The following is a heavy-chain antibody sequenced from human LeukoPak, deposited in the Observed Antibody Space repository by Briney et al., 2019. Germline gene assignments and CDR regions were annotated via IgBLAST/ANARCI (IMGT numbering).Heavy chain of an antibody. J-gene: IGHJ6*02. CDR1: GGSVSSGSYY. V-gene: IGHV4-61*01. Sequence: PSETLSLTCTVSGGSVSSGSYYWSWIRQPPGKGLEWIGYIYYSGSTNYNPSLKSRVTISVDTSKNQFSLKLSSVTAADTAVYYCARALTYYDFWSGYKHYYGMDVWGQGTTVTVSS. D-gene: IGHD3-3*01. CDR3: ARALTYYDFWSGYKHYYGMDV. CDR2: IYYSGST.